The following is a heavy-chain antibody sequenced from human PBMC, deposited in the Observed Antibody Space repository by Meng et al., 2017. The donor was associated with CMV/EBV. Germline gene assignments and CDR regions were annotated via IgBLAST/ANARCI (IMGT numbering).Heavy chain of an antibody. V-gene: IGHV4-30-4*08. Sequence: QVQLQESGPGLVKPSQTLSLTCTVSGGSISSGDYYWSWIRQPPGKGLEWIGYIYYSGSTYYNPSLKSRVTISVDTSKNQLSLKLSSVTAADTAVYYCARVYCSGGSCYGNWFDPWGQGTLVTVSS. D-gene: IGHD2-15*01. J-gene: IGHJ5*02. CDR3: ARVYCSGGSCYGNWFDP. CDR2: IYYSGST. CDR1: GGSISSGDYY.